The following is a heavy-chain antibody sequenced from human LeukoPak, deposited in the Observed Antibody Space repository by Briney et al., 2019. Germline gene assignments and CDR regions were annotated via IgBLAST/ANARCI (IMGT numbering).Heavy chain of an antibody. Sequence: SETLSLTCTVSGRSISSYYWSWIRLPPGKGLEWIGYLSKSGNTNYSPSLKSRVTIFGDTSKNQFFLKLSSVTAADTAVYYCASWNCSGDNCYLEYWGQGTLVTVSS. D-gene: IGHD2-15*01. J-gene: IGHJ4*02. V-gene: IGHV4-59*01. CDR3: ASWNCSGDNCYLEY. CDR2: LSKSGNT. CDR1: GRSISSYY.